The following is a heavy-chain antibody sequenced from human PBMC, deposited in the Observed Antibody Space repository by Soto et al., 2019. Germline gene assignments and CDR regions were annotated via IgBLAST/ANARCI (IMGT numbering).Heavy chain of an antibody. CDR1: GYSFTSYW. CDR2: IYPSDSDT. Sequence: GESLKISCKGSGYSFTSYWIGWVRQMPGKGMEWMRFIYPSDSDTRYSPYFQGQVTISADKSINNAYLQWSSLKASDTAMYYCAKVNYYDSSGYPLGFDYWGQGTQVTVSS. D-gene: IGHD3-22*01. J-gene: IGHJ4*02. V-gene: IGHV5-51*01. CDR3: AKVNYYDSSGYPLGFDY.